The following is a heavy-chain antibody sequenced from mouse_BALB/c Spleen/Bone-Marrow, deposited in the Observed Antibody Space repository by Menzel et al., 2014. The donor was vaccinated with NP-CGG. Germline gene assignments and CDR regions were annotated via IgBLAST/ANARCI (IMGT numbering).Heavy chain of an antibody. D-gene: IGHD2-1*01. CDR2: LNPGSGGT. CDR3: ARRIYYAMGY. Sequence: QVQLQQSGAELVRPGTSVKVSCKASGYAFTNYLIEWVKQRPGQGLEWIGVLNPGSGGTDYNEKFKGKATLTADKSSSSAYMQLSSLTSDDSAVYFSARRIYYAMGYWGQGTTLTVSS. CDR1: GYAFTNYL. V-gene: IGHV1-54*01. J-gene: IGHJ2*01.